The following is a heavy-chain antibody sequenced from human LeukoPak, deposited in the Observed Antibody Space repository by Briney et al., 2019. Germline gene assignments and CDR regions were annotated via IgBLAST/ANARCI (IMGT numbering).Heavy chain of an antibody. Sequence: GGSLRLSCAASGFRFDGYAMHWVRQAPGKGLEWVTGIRWNSGTIDYADSVKGRFTISRDDAKNSLYLQMNSLRAEDTALYYCAKDIAPAVFYYIDVWGKGTTVIVSS. CDR2: IRWNSGTI. V-gene: IGHV3-9*01. CDR1: GFRFDGYA. CDR3: AKDIAPAVFYYIDV. J-gene: IGHJ6*03.